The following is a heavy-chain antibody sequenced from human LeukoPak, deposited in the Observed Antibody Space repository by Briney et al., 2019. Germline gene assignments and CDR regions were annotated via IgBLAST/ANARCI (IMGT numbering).Heavy chain of an antibody. J-gene: IGHJ4*02. CDR2: ISSSSSYI. CDR1: GFTFGSYS. Sequence: GGSLRLSCAASGFTFGSYSMNWVRQAPGKGLEWVSSISSSSSYIYYADSVKGRFTISRDNAKNSLYLQMNSLRAEDTAVYYCAREAGYSSGWSYFDYWGQGTLVTVSS. V-gene: IGHV3-21*01. D-gene: IGHD6-19*01. CDR3: AREAGYSSGWSYFDY.